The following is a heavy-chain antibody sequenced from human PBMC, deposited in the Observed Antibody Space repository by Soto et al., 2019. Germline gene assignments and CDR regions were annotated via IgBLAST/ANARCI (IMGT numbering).Heavy chain of an antibody. D-gene: IGHD7-27*01. V-gene: IGHV3-15*01. Sequence: EVQLVESGGGVVKPGGSLRLSCAASGFTFNNAWMTWVRQAPGKGLEWVGRIKRKNDGETTDYGAPVKGRFTISREDSKNTLYLQMSSLKTEDTGVYYCTTSSRAAQEVWGYLYYGMDVWGQGTTVTVSS. CDR2: IKRKNDGETT. J-gene: IGHJ6*02. CDR1: GFTFNNAW. CDR3: TTSSRAAQEVWGYLYYGMDV.